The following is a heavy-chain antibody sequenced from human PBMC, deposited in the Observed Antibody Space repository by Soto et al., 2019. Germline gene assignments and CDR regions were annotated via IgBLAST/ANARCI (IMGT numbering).Heavy chain of an antibody. J-gene: IGHJ4*02. V-gene: IGHV3-30-3*01. Sequence: GGSLRLSCAASGFTFSSYAMHWVRQAPGKGLEWVAVILYDGSNKYYADSVKGRLTISRDNSKNTLYLQMNSLRAEDTAVYYCAREEDIVATIFPNFVDYWGQGTLVTVSS. CDR3: AREEDIVATIFPNFVDY. CDR1: GFTFSSYA. CDR2: ILYDGSNK. D-gene: IGHD5-12*01.